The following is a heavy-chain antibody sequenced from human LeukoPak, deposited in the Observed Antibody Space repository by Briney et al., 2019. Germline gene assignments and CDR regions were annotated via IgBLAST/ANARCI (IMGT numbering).Heavy chain of an antibody. CDR2: ISYDGSNK. J-gene: IGHJ6*02. D-gene: IGHD3-10*01. Sequence: GRSLRLSCAASGFTFSSYAMHWVRQAPGKGLEWVAVISYDGSNKYYADSVKGRFTISRDNSKNTLYLQMNSLRAEDTAVYYCARVGLLWFGELTYGMDVWGQGTTVTVSS. CDR3: ARVGLLWFGELTYGMDV. CDR1: GFTFSSYA. V-gene: IGHV3-30-3*01.